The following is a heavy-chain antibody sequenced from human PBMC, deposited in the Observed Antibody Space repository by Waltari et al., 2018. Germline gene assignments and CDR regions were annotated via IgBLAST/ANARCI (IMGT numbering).Heavy chain of an antibody. CDR3: ARGYSHDRDGAFDI. Sequence: QVQLVPSGVEVKRPGASVKDSCKASGYSFTSIDINWVRQATGQGLEWMGWMNPNSGNTDYAQRFQGRVTMTRDTSIRAAYMDLTNLRSEDTAVYYCARGYSHDRDGAFDIWGQGTMVIVSS. V-gene: IGHV1-8*01. D-gene: IGHD4-4*01. J-gene: IGHJ3*02. CDR2: MNPNSGNT. CDR1: GYSFTSID.